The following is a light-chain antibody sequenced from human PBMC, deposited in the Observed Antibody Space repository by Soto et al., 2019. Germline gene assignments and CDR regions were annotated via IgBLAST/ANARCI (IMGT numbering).Light chain of an antibody. CDR3: QQLNSYLYT. Sequence: DIQLTQSPSFLSASVGDRVTITCRASQGISSYLAWYQQNPGKAPKLLIYAASTLQSGVPSRFSGSGSGTEFTLTISSLQPEDFATYYCQQLNSYLYTFGQGTKLEIK. CDR2: AAS. CDR1: QGISSY. V-gene: IGKV1-9*01. J-gene: IGKJ2*01.